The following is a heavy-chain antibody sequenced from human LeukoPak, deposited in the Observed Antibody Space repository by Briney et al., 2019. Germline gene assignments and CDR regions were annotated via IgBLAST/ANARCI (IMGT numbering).Heavy chain of an antibody. Sequence: GGSLRLSCAASGFTFSSYSMNWVRQAPGKGLEGVSYISSSSSTIYYADSVKGRFTISRDNAKNSLYLQMNSLRAEDTAVYYCARDRSRDGYNRKVFDYWGQGTLVTVSS. J-gene: IGHJ4*02. V-gene: IGHV3-48*04. D-gene: IGHD5-24*01. CDR2: ISSSSSTI. CDR3: ARDRSRDGYNRKVFDY. CDR1: GFTFSSYS.